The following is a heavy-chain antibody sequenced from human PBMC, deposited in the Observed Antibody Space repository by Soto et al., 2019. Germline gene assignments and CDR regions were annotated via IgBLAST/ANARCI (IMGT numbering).Heavy chain of an antibody. Sequence: PGGSLRLSCAASGFTFSSYAMSWVRQAPGKGLEWVSAISGSGGSTYYADSVKGRFTISRDNSKNTLYLQMNSLRAEDTAVYYCARELLIRFLVWLYPPDYYYYGMDVWSQGTTVTVSS. V-gene: IGHV3-23*01. D-gene: IGHD3-3*01. J-gene: IGHJ6*02. CDR2: ISGSGGST. CDR1: GFTFSSYA. CDR3: ARELLIRFLVWLYPPDYYYYGMDV.